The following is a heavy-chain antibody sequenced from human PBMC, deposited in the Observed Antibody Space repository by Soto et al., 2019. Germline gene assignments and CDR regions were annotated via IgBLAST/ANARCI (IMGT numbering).Heavy chain of an antibody. V-gene: IGHV4-39*02. J-gene: IGHJ5*02. D-gene: IGHD6-13*01. CDR3: ARERPDGSRLDP. CDR1: GGSISSNNYY. Sequence: PSETLSLTCTVSGGSISSNNYYWGWIRQPPGKGLEWIGTIYYSGNTYYNPSLKSRVTISVDTSKNQFYLKLSSVTAADTAVYYCARERPDGSRLDPWGQGTLVTVSS. CDR2: IYYSGNT.